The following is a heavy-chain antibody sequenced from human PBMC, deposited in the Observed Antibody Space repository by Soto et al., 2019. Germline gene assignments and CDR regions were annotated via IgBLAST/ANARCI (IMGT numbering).Heavy chain of an antibody. CDR1: VGSFSGYY. CDR3: ARGLRITMIVVVIGWFEP. Sequence: SETLSLTCAVYVGSFSGYYWSLIRQPPGKGLECIGEINHSGSTNYNPSLKSRVTISVYTSKNQFSLKLSSVTAADTAVYYCARGLRITMIVVVIGWFEPWGQGTMVTLSS. J-gene: IGHJ5*02. V-gene: IGHV4-34*01. CDR2: INHSGST. D-gene: IGHD3-22*01.